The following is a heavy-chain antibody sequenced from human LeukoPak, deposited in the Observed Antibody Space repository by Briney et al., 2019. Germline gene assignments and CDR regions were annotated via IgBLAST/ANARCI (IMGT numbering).Heavy chain of an antibody. CDR3: ARDYYGSGSY. V-gene: IGHV4-39*02. D-gene: IGHD3-10*01. CDR1: GGSISSSSYY. Sequence: PSETLSLTCTVSGGSISSSSYYWGLIRQPPGKGLEWIGSIYYSGSTYYNPSLKSRVTISVDTSKNQFSLKLSSVTAADTAVYYCARDYYGSGSYWGQGTLVTVSS. CDR2: IYYSGST. J-gene: IGHJ4*02.